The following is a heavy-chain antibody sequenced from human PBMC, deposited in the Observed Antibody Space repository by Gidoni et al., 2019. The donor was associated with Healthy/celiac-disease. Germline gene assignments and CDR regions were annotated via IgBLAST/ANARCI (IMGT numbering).Heavy chain of an antibody. V-gene: IGHV1-69*06. CDR3: ARERAGMATTNYYYGMDV. Sequence: QVQLVQSGAEVKKPGSSVKVSCKASGGTCSSYAISWVRQAPGQGLEWMGGIIPIFGTANYAQKFQGRVTITADKSTSTAYMELSSLRSEDTAVYYCARERAGMATTNYYYGMDVWGQGTTVTVSS. D-gene: IGHD1-1*01. CDR2: IIPIFGTA. J-gene: IGHJ6*02. CDR1: GGTCSSYA.